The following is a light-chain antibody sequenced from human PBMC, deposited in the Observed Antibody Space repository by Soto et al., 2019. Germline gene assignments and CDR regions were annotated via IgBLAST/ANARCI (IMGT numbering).Light chain of an antibody. J-gene: IGKJ4*01. Sequence: EIVMTQSPATLSVSPGERATLSCRASQSVSNYLAWYQQKPGQAPRLLIYGASTRATGIPARFSGGGSETEFTLTISSLQSEAFAVYYCQQYHNWPPLTFGGGTKVEIK. V-gene: IGKV3-15*01. CDR2: GAS. CDR1: QSVSNY. CDR3: QQYHNWPPLT.